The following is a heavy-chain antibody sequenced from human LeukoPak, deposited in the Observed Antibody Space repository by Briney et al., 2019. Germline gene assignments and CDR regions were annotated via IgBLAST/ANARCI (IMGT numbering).Heavy chain of an antibody. D-gene: IGHD6-19*01. CDR1: GFTLSDHY. J-gene: IGHJ4*02. V-gene: IGHV3-72*01. CDR3: TRSTSSGYFEK. Sequence: GGSLRLCCGASGFTLSDHYMDWGRQVLGKGLEWIGRTRDKGSGYTTEYAASVKGRFSISTDDSKNSLYLQMNSLKIEDQAVYYCTRSTSSGYFEKWGQGTLVTVSS. CDR2: TRDKGSGYTT.